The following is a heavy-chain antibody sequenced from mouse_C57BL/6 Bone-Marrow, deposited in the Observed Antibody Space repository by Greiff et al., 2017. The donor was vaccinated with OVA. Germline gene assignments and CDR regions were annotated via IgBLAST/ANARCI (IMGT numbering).Heavy chain of an antibody. CDR1: GFSFTSYG. J-gene: IGHJ3*01. CDR2: IWSGGST. D-gene: IGHD4-1*01. V-gene: IGHV2-2*01. CDR3: ASSNCFLFAY. Sequence: VQLKESGPGLVQPSQCLSITCTASGFSFTSYGVHWVRQSPGKGLEWLGVIWSGGSTDYNAAFISRLSIGKDNCKSQVFFNMISPEADDTAIYYCASSNCFLFAYWGQGTLVTVSA.